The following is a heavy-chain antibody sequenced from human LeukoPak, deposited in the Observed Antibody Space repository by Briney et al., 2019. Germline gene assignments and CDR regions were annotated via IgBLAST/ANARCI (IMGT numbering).Heavy chain of an antibody. J-gene: IGHJ4*02. V-gene: IGHV5-51*01. CDR2: IYPDDSDT. CDR1: GYRFTNYW. Sequence: GESLKISCTGSGYRFTNYWIAWVRQMPGEGLEWMGIIYPDDSDTRCSPSFQGQVTISADKSITTAYLQWSSLKASDTAMYYCARQEGDGYGDFDYWGQGTLVTVSS. D-gene: IGHD5-24*01. CDR3: ARQEGDGYGDFDY.